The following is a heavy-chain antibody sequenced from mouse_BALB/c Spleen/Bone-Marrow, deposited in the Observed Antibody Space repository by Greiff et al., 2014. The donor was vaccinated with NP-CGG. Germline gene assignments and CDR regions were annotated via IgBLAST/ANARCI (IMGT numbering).Heavy chain of an antibody. CDR3: ARGNYYGNLDY. D-gene: IGHD2-1*01. CDR2: INPDSRTI. V-gene: IGHV4-1*02. J-gene: IGHJ2*01. CDR1: GFDFSRHW. Sequence: VQLKESGGGLVQPGGSLKLPCAASGFDFSRHWMSWVRQAPGKGLQWIGEINPDSRTINYAPSLKAKFIISRDNAKNTLYLQMSKVRSDDTALYYCARGNYYGNLDYWGQGTTLTVSS.